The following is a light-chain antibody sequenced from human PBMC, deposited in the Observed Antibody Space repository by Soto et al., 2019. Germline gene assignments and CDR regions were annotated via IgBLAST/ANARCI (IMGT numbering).Light chain of an antibody. CDR3: QQYYNFPWT. J-gene: IGKJ1*01. CDR2: WAS. V-gene: IGKV4-1*01. CDR1: QSVLYSSNNKNY. Sequence: ILMTQSPDSLAVSLGERATINCKSSQSVLYSSNNKNYLAWYQQKPGQPPKLLIYWASTRESGVPDRFSGSGSGTDFTLTISSLQAEDVAVYYCQQYYNFPWTFGQAAK.